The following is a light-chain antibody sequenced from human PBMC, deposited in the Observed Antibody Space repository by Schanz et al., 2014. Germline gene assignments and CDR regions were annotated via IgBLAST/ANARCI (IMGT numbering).Light chain of an antibody. CDR1: SSDVARYNY. CDR3: CSYAGSSTFDVV. CDR2: DVS. J-gene: IGLJ2*01. V-gene: IGLV2-23*02. Sequence: QSALTQPASVSGSPGQSITISCTGTSSDVARYNYVSWYQQHPGKAPKLMIYDVSKRPSGVPDRFSGSKSGNTASLTISGLQAEDEADYHCCSYAGSSTFDVVFGGGTKLTVL.